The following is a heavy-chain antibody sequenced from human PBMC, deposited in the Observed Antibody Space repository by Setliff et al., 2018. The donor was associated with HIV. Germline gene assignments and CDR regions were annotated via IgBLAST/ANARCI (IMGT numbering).Heavy chain of an antibody. V-gene: IGHV1-18*01. D-gene: IGHD3-10*01. CDR1: GYTFTNYG. CDR2: ISGYNGDT. J-gene: IGHJ1*01. CDR3: ARVVVRGVTFIAEYFQH. Sequence: ASVKVSCKASGYTFTNYGINWVRQAPGQGFEWMGWISGYNGDTNYAQKLQGRVTMNTDTSTNTAYMELGSLRSDDTAVYYCARVVVRGVTFIAEYFQHWGQGTLVTVSS.